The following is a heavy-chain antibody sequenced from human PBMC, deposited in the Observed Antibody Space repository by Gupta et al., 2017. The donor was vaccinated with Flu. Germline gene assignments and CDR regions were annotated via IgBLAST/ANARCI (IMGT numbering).Heavy chain of an antibody. D-gene: IGHD3-10*01. CDR1: GGSISNGGYY. CDR3: AREIQPTNYYGSGSPGRVPFDI. J-gene: IGHJ3*02. Sequence: QVQLQESGPGLVKPSQTLSLTCTVSGGSISNGGYYWTWIRQHPGKGLEWIGYIFYSGSTHYNPSLKSRLTISVDTSKNQFSLKLSSVTAADTAVYYCAREIQPTNYYGSGSPGRVPFDIWGQGTMVTVSS. CDR2: IFYSGST. V-gene: IGHV4-31*03.